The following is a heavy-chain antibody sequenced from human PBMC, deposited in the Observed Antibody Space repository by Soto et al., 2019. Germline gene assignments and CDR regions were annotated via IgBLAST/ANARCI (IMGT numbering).Heavy chain of an antibody. CDR2: IYWDDDK. Sequence: QITLKESGPTRVRPTQTLALTCTFSGFSLTTSGVGVGWIRKTPGKALEWLAVIYWDDDKRYSPSLKRRLTITKDTLKKQVALNPADMYPVDTATYFCAHRGGMYGNWDPDYFDCWGQGTLVTVSS. D-gene: IGHD7-27*01. CDR1: GFSLTTSGVG. V-gene: IGHV2-5*02. CDR3: AHRGGMYGNWDPDYFDC. J-gene: IGHJ4*02.